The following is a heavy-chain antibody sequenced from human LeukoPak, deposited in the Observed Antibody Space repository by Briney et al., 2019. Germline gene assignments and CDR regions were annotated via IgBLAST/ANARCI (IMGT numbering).Heavy chain of an antibody. V-gene: IGHV3-30*02. CDR2: IRFDASNK. D-gene: IGHD4-23*01. CDR1: GFTFSSYG. Sequence: GGSLRLSCAASGFTFSSYGMHWVRQAPGKGLEWVAFIRFDASNKFYVDSVKGRFTISRDTSKNMLYLQMNSLRPEDTAVYYCAREGPGGNPHDYWGQGTPVTVSS. J-gene: IGHJ4*02. CDR3: AREGPGGNPHDY.